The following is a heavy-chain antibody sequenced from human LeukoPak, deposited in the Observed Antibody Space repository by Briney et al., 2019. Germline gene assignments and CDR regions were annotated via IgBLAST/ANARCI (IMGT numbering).Heavy chain of an antibody. D-gene: IGHD4-17*01. V-gene: IGHV4-34*01. CDR2: INHSGST. Sequence: SETLSLTCAVYGGSFSGYYWSWIRQPPGKGLEWIGEINHSGSTNYNPSLKSRVTISVDTSKNQFSLKLSSVTAADTAVYYCARRRPSNTVAGSYFDYWGQGTLVTVSS. CDR3: ARRRPSNTVAGSYFDY. CDR1: GGSFSGYY. J-gene: IGHJ4*02.